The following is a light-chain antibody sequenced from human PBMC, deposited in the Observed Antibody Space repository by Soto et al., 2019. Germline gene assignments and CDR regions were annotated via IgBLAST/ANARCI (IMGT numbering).Light chain of an antibody. V-gene: IGKV1-6*02. Sequence: AIQMTQFPSSLSSSVGDRVTITCRAGQGIKSDLAWYQQKPGKAPKLLIYAASSIQNGVPLRFSGSGSGTDFTLTITRLQPEDFATYYCLQDDDDPRTFGQGTNVEIK. CDR3: LQDDDDPRT. CDR2: AAS. CDR1: QGIKSD. J-gene: IGKJ1*01.